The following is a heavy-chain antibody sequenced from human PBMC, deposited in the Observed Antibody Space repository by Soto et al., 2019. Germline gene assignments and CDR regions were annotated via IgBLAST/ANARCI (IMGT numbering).Heavy chain of an antibody. Sequence: QVQLVESGGGVVQPGRSLRLSCAASGFTFSSYGMHWVRQAPGKGLEWVAVISYDGSNKYYADSVKGRFTISRDNSKNTLYLQMNSLRAEDTAVYYCAKNSGMGGMDVWCQGTTVTVSS. D-gene: IGHD2-15*01. J-gene: IGHJ6*02. V-gene: IGHV3-30*18. CDR1: GFTFSSYG. CDR2: ISYDGSNK. CDR3: AKNSGMGGMDV.